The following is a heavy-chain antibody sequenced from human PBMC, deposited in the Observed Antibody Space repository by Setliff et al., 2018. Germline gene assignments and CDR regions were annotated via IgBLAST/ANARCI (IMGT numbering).Heavy chain of an antibody. CDR1: GGSLSADYY. CDR3: ARHKSNGSGSYPSLYMDV. V-gene: IGHV4-4*08. J-gene: IGHJ6*03. CDR2: VHPDGST. Sequence: TSETLSLTCTVSGGSLSADYYWSWIRQPAGKGLEWIGHVHPDGSTNYNPSLYSRLIISVDAPDNQFSVKLSSVTAADTAVYYCARHKSNGSGSYPSLYMDVWGKGIMVTVSS. D-gene: IGHD3-10*01.